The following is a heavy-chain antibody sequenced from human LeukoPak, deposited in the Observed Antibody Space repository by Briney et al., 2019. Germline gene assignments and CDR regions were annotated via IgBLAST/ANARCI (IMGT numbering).Heavy chain of an antibody. J-gene: IGHJ6*03. D-gene: IGHD2-15*01. CDR3: AKRVCGGSCYSTGAGGYYYYMDV. V-gene: IGHV3-9*01. CDR2: ISWNSGSI. CDR1: GFTFDDYA. Sequence: PGRSLRLSCAASGFTFDDYAMHWVRQAPGKGLEWVSGISWNSGSIGYADSVKGRFTISRDNAKNSLYLQMNSLRAEDTAVYYCAKRVCGGSCYSTGAGGYYYYMDVWGKGTTVTISS.